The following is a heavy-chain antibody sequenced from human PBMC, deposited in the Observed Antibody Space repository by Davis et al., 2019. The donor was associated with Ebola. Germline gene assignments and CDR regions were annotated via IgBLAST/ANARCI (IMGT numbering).Heavy chain of an antibody. Sequence: PSETLSLTCTVSGGSISSYYWSWIRQPPGKGLEWIGYIYYSGSTNYNPSLKSRVTISVDTSKNQFSLKLSSVTAADTAVYYCARDAVRGSYYRGWYFDLWGRGTLVTVSS. CDR1: GGSISSYY. J-gene: IGHJ2*01. D-gene: IGHD1-26*01. V-gene: IGHV4-59*01. CDR3: ARDAVRGSYYRGWYFDL. CDR2: IYYSGST.